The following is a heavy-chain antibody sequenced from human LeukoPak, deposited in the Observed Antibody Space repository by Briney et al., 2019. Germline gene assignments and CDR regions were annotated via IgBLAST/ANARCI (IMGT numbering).Heavy chain of an antibody. Sequence: GGPLRPSCPVSGVPFSNFGMSWFVQAPGRGLEWVAGIIGSGGGTNYADSVKGRFTISRDNRKNTLYLQMNSLRAEDTAVYFCAKRGVVIRVILVGFHKEAYYFDSWGQGALVTVSS. CDR2: IIGSGGGT. D-gene: IGHD3-22*01. CDR3: AKRGVVIRVILVGFHKEAYYFDS. V-gene: IGHV3-23*01. J-gene: IGHJ4*02. CDR1: GVPFSNFG.